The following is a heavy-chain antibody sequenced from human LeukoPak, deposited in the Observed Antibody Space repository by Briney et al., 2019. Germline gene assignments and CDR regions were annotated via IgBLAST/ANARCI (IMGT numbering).Heavy chain of an antibody. V-gene: IGHV3-74*01. CDR3: ARESGVPTATLFDY. J-gene: IGHJ4*02. Sequence: GKSLRLSCAASGFTFSSYAMSWVRQAPGKGLVWVSRINSDGSSTTYADSVKGRFTISRDNAKNTLYLQMNSLRAEDTAVYYCARESGVPTATLFDYWGQGTLVTVSS. CDR2: INSDGSST. CDR1: GFTFSSYA. D-gene: IGHD2-2*01.